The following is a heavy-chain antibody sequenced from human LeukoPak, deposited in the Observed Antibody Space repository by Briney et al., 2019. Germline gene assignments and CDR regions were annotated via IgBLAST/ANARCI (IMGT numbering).Heavy chain of an antibody. D-gene: IGHD3-3*01. CDR1: GYTFTSYY. Sequence: ASVKVSCKASGYTFTSYYMHWVRQAPGQGLERMGIINPSGGSTSYAQKFQGRVTMTRDTSTSTVYMELSSLRSEDTAVYYCARDAALLHDFWSGYWTYFDYWGQGTLVTVSS. CDR3: ARDAALLHDFWSGYWTYFDY. CDR2: INPSGGST. J-gene: IGHJ4*02. V-gene: IGHV1-46*01.